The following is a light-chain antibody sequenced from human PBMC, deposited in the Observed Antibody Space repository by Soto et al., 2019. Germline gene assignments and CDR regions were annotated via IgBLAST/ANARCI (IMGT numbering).Light chain of an antibody. V-gene: IGKV1-5*03. CDR1: QSISNW. CDR2: GAS. Sequence: DILLTQSPSTLSASVGDRVTITCRASQSISNWLASYQQKPETAPKLMIYGASTLESGVPSRFSGSRSRTEFTLTVSSLQPDDFASYYCQQYNDSFRYTFGPGTKVDSK. CDR3: QQYNDSFRYT. J-gene: IGKJ2*01.